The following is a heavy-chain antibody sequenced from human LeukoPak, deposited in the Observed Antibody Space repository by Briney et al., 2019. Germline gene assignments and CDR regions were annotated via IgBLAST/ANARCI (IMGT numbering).Heavy chain of an antibody. CDR3: AKSSSWIFDY. CDR2: ISGGGGST. Sequence: GGSLRLSCVASGFTFSTYPMNWVRQAPGKGLEWVSGISGGGGSTYYADSVKGRFTISRDNSKNTLYLQMNSLRAEDTAVYYCAKSSSWIFDYWGQGTLVTVSS. V-gene: IGHV3-23*01. J-gene: IGHJ4*02. CDR1: GFTFSTYP. D-gene: IGHD6-13*01.